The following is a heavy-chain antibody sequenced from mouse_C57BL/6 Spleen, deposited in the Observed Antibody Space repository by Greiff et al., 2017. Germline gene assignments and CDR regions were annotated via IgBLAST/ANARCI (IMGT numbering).Heavy chain of an antibody. J-gene: IGHJ1*03. CDR3: ARISSYWYFDV. CDR1: GYTFTSYW. CDR2: IDPSDSET. D-gene: IGHD1-1*01. V-gene: IGHV1-52*01. Sequence: QVQLKQPGAELVRPGSSVKLSCKASGYTFTSYWMHWVKQRPIQGLEWIGNIDPSDSETHYNQKFKDKATLTVDKSSSTAYMQLSSLTSEDSAVYYCARISSYWYFDVWGTGTTVTVSS.